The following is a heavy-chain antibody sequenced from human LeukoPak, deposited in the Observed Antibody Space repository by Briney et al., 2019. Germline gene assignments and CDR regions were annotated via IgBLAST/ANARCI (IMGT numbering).Heavy chain of an antibody. D-gene: IGHD6-13*01. J-gene: IGHJ4*02. CDR2: IYQSGST. CDR3: AREPDSSSWGYHDY. Sequence: SETLSLTCTVSGGSISSGSFYWTWIRQPPGKGQEWIGYIYQSGSTYYNPSLKSRVTISVDRSKNQFSLKLSSVTAADTAVYYCAREPDSSSWGYHDYWGQGTLVTVSS. V-gene: IGHV4-30-2*01. CDR1: GGSISSGSFY.